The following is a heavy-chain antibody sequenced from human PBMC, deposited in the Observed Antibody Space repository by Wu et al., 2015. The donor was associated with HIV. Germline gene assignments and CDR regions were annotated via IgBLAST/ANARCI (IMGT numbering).Heavy chain of an antibody. J-gene: IGHJ4*02. CDR2: IIPMFGTA. CDR1: GGTFDSYA. V-gene: IGHV1-69*13. Sequence: QVQLVQSGAEVKKPGSSVKVSCKASGGTFDSYAISWVRQAPGQGLEWMGRIIPMFGTANYAQKFQGRVTITADESTSTVYMELSSLRSEDTAVYYCARDLGIAITGTDYWGQGTLVTVSS. CDR3: ARDLGIAITGTDY. D-gene: IGHD6-13*01.